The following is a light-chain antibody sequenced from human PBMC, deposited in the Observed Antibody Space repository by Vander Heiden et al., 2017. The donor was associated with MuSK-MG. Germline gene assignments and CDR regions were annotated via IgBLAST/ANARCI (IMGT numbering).Light chain of an antibody. CDR1: QSVRSY. J-gene: IGKJ5*01. Sequence: EIVLTQSPATLSLSPGERATLSCRASQSVRSYIAWYQQKPGQAPRLLIYDLSNRATGIPARFSGSGSNTDFTLTISSLEAEDFAVYYCQQRSSWPITFGQGTRLDIK. V-gene: IGKV3-11*01. CDR2: DLS. CDR3: QQRSSWPIT.